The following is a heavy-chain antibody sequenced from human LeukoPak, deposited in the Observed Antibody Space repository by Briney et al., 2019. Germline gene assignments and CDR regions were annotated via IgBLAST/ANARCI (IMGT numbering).Heavy chain of an antibody. CDR2: IRSKAYGGTT. CDR1: GFTFGDYA. CDR3: TRDRYSGSYYGDY. Sequence: GGSLGLSCTASGFTFGDYAMSWFRQAPGKGLEWVGFIRSKAYGGTTGYAASVKGRFTISRDDSKSIAYLQMNSLKTEDTVVYYCTRDRYSGSYYGDYWGQGTLVTVSS. D-gene: IGHD1-26*01. J-gene: IGHJ4*02. V-gene: IGHV3-49*03.